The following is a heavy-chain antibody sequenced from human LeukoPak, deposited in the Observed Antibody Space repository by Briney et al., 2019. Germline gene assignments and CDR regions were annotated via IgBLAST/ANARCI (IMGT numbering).Heavy chain of an antibody. CDR2: ISSGSSPI. CDR3: ARDAKDDILTGNLDY. Sequence: PGGSLRLSCAASGFTFHSYEMNWVRQAPGKGLEWVSYISSGSSPIYYADSVKGRFTISRDNAKNSLYLEMNSLRAEDTAVYYCARDAKDDILTGNLDYWGQGTLVTVSS. D-gene: IGHD3-9*01. V-gene: IGHV3-48*03. CDR1: GFTFHSYE. J-gene: IGHJ4*02.